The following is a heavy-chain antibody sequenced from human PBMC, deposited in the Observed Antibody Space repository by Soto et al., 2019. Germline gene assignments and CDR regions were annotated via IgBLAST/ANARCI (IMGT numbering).Heavy chain of an antibody. J-gene: IGHJ6*02. CDR2: IYPSDSDT. V-gene: IGHV5-51*01. D-gene: IGHD3-22*01. CDR3: ARHRAAPTNYYVSSGYSQNGMDF. Sequence: PGESLKISCKGSGYFFTSYWIAWVRQMPGKGLEWMGIIYPSDSDTRYSPSFQGQVTISADKSISTAYLQWSSLKASDTAMYYCARHRAAPTNYYVSSGYSQNGMDFWGQGTTVTVSS. CDR1: GYFFTSYW.